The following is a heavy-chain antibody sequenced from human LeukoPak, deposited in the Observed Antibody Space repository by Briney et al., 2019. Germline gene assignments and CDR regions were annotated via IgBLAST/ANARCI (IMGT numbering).Heavy chain of an antibody. V-gene: IGHV1-2*02. J-gene: IGHJ4*02. Sequence: SVKVSCKASGYTFTGYYMHWVRQAPGQGLEWMGWINPNSGGTNYAQKFQGRVTMTRDTSISTAYMELSRLRSDDTAVYYCAADWDIAAAGSGDYWGQGTLVTVSS. D-gene: IGHD6-13*01. CDR2: INPNSGGT. CDR3: AADWDIAAAGSGDY. CDR1: GYTFTGYY.